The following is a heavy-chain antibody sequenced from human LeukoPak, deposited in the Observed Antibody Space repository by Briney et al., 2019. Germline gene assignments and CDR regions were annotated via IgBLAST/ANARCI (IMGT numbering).Heavy chain of an antibody. CDR3: ARGPYCDGTSCQSFFDY. V-gene: IGHV3-7*01. Sequence: PGGSLRLSCTASGFSFNTYWITWVRQAPGKGLEWVANIREDGSEKYYVDSVKGRFTISRDNPKNSVSLQMNSLRAEDTAVYYCARGPYCDGTSCQSFFDYWGQGALVTVSS. CDR2: IREDGSEK. D-gene: IGHD2-2*01. CDR1: GFSFNTYW. J-gene: IGHJ4*02.